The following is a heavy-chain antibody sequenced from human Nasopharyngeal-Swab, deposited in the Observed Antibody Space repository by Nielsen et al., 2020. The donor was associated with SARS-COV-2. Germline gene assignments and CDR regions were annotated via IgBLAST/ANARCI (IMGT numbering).Heavy chain of an antibody. CDR2: IYYSGST. CDR1: GGSISSYY. D-gene: IGHD3-22*01. Sequence: SETLSLTCTVSGGSISSYYWSWIRQPPRKGLEWIGYIYYSGSTNYNPSLKSRVTISVDTSKNQFSLKLSSVTAADTAVYYCARDPRVYYYDRSTSWYFDLWGRGTLVTVSS. V-gene: IGHV4-59*01. CDR3: ARDPRVYYYDRSTSWYFDL. J-gene: IGHJ2*01.